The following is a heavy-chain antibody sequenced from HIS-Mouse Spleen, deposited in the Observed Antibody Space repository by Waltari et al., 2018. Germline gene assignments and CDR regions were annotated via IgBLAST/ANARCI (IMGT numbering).Heavy chain of an antibody. CDR3: AREIPYSSSWYDWYFDL. V-gene: IGHV4-39*07. Sequence: QLQLQESGPGLVRPSETLSLTCTVSGGSISSSSYYWGWIRQPPGKGLGGIGSIYSSGSTYYTPSLKSRVTISVDTAKNQFSLKLSSVTAADTAVYYCAREIPYSSSWYDWYFDLWGRGTLVTVSS. D-gene: IGHD6-13*01. J-gene: IGHJ2*01. CDR2: IYSSGST. CDR1: GGSISSSSYY.